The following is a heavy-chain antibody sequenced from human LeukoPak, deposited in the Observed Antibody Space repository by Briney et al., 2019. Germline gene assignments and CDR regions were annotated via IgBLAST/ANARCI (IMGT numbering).Heavy chain of an antibody. V-gene: IGHV3-74*01. CDR1: GFTFSKYL. J-gene: IGHJ4*02. CDR2: INTDGTVT. Sequence: PGGPLRLSCAASGFTFSKYLMLWVPQAPGKGVESGSRINTDGTVTTYADSVKGRFTVSRDNADNTMFLQMNSVRDEDTAVYYCATKQWLAPPPDSWGQGTPVTVSP. D-gene: IGHD6-19*01. CDR3: ATKQWLAPPPDS.